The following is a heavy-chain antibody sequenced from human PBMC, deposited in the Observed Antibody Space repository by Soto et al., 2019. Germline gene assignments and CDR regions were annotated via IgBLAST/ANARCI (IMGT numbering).Heavy chain of an antibody. D-gene: IGHD3-3*01. Sequence: ASVKGSCKASGYTFTGYYMRWVRQNPGQGLEWMRWINPNSGGTNYAQKFQGRVTMTRDTSISTAYMELSRLRSDDTAVYYCAGGGITIFGVVSIYYYYYGMDVCGQGTTVTVSS. V-gene: IGHV1-2*02. CDR2: INPNSGGT. CDR1: GYTFTGYY. CDR3: AGGGITIFGVVSIYYYYYGMDV. J-gene: IGHJ6*02.